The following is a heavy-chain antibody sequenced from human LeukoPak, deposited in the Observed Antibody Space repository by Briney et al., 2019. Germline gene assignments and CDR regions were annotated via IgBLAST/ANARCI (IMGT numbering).Heavy chain of an antibody. CDR2: ISGRGDST. Sequence: GGSLRLSCAASGFTVSSNYMSWVRQAPGKGLEWVSAISGRGDSTYFADSVKGRFTISRDNSKNTLYLQMNSLRAEDTALYYCASLLGDFDCWGQGALVTVSS. J-gene: IGHJ4*02. CDR1: GFTVSSNY. CDR3: ASLLGDFDC. D-gene: IGHD2-8*02. V-gene: IGHV3-23*01.